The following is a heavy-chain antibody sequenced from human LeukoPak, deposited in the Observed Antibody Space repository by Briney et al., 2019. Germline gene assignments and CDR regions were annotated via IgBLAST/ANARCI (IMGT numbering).Heavy chain of an antibody. Sequence: GGSLRLSCEAAGFSISGTYMSWVRQAPGKGLEWVSVIYSGNSPYYADSVKGRFTISRDNSKNTLYLQMNSLRAEDTAVYYCARDYSSGPDYWGQGTLVTVSS. CDR1: GFSISGTY. D-gene: IGHD6-19*01. CDR2: IYSGNSP. V-gene: IGHV3-66*01. CDR3: ARDYSSGPDY. J-gene: IGHJ4*02.